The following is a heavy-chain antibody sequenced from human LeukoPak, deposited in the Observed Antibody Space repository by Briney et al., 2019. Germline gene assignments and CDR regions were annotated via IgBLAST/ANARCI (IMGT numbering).Heavy chain of an antibody. Sequence: PGGSLRLSCAASGFTFSSYGMHWVRQAPGKGLEWVASISSDGSNKYYADSVKGRITISRDNSKNTLCLQMNSLRIEDTAVYYCAKGGEVSSWYKRLKLYFDYWGQGTLVTVSS. CDR1: GFTFSSYG. CDR2: ISSDGSNK. CDR3: AKGGEVSSWYKRLKLYFDY. D-gene: IGHD6-13*01. V-gene: IGHV3-30*18. J-gene: IGHJ4*02.